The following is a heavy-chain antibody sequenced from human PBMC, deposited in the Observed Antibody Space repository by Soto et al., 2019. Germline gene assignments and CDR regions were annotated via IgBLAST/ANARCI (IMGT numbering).Heavy chain of an antibody. CDR3: AIFNLYSSVGGHDYYGMDV. D-gene: IGHD6-19*01. V-gene: IGHV3-43*01. CDR1: GFTFDDYT. Sequence: GGSLRLSCAASGFTFDDYTMHWVRQAPGKGLEWVSIISWDGGSTSYADSVKGRFTISRDNGKISLYLQMNSLRTEDTALYYCAIFNLYSSVGGHDYYGMDVWGQETTVNVSS. J-gene: IGHJ6*02. CDR2: ISWDGGST.